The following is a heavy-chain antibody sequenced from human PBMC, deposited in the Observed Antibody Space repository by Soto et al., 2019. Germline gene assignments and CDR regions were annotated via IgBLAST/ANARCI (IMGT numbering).Heavy chain of an antibody. CDR2: ISSSGSTI. CDR1: GFTFRDYY. Sequence: QVQLVESGGGLVKPGGSLRLSCAASGFTFRDYYMRWIRQAPEKGLEWVSYISSSGSTIYYADSVKGRFTISRDNAKNSLYLQSNSLRAEDTAVYYCARDPLELGAGWFDPWGQGTLVTVSS. V-gene: IGHV3-11*01. CDR3: ARDPLELGAGWFDP. D-gene: IGHD7-27*01. J-gene: IGHJ5*02.